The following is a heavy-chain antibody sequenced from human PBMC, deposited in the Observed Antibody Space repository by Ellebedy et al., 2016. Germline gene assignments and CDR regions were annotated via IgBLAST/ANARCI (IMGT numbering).Heavy chain of an antibody. CDR3: VRDHQAHDY. CDR2: IFSDGNT. Sequence: GESLKISCAASGFTVSTNYMKWVRQAPGKGLEWVSAIFSDGNTYYADSVKGRFTISRDNAKNSLYLQMSSLRPEDTAVYYCVRDHQAHDYWGQGSRVTVSS. CDR1: GFTVSTNY. V-gene: IGHV3-53*01. J-gene: IGHJ4*02.